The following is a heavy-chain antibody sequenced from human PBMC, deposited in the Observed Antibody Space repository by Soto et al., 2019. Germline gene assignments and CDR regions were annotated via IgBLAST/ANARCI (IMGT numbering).Heavy chain of an antibody. CDR2: INHSGST. CDR3: ARVRYCGGDCGSGGYFDY. J-gene: IGHJ4*02. D-gene: IGHD2-21*02. CDR1: GGSFSGYY. V-gene: IGHV4-34*01. Sequence: SETLSLTCAVSGGSFSGYYWSWIRQPPGKGLEWIGEINHSGSTNYNPSLKSRVTISVDTSKNQFSLKLSSVTAADTAVYYCARVRYCGGDCGSGGYFDYWGQGTLVTVS.